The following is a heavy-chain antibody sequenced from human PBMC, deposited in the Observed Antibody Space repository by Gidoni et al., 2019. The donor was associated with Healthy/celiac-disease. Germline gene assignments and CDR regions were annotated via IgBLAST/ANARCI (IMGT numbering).Heavy chain of an antibody. CDR3: ARELGLAFDI. V-gene: IGHV3-30*04. Sequence: QVQLVESGGGVVQPGRSLRLSCAASGFTFSSYAMHGVRQAPGKGLEWVAVISYDGSNKYYADSVKGRFTISRDNSKNTLYLQMNSLRAEDTAVYYCARELGLAFDIWGQGTMVTVSS. J-gene: IGHJ3*02. D-gene: IGHD7-27*01. CDR1: GFTFSSYA. CDR2: ISYDGSNK.